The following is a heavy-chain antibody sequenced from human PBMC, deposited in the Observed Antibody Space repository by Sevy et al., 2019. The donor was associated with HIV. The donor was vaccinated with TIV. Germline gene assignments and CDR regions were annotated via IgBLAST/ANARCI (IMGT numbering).Heavy chain of an antibody. CDR3: ARDGIPRGIVAAAGHDAFDI. CDR2: IWYDGSNK. V-gene: IGHV3-33*01. J-gene: IGHJ3*02. D-gene: IGHD6-13*01. Sequence: GSLRLSCAASGFTFSSYGMHWVRQAPGKGLEWVAVIWYDGSNKYYADSVKGRFTISRDNSKNTLYLQMNSLRAEDTAVYYCARDGIPRGIVAAAGHDAFDIWGQGTMVTVSS. CDR1: GFTFSSYG.